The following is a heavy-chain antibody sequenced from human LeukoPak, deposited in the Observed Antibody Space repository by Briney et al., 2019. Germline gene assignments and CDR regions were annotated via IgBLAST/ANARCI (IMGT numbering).Heavy chain of an antibody. J-gene: IGHJ3*02. CDR1: GYTFTGYY. CDR2: INPNSGGT. Sequence: ASVKVSRKPSGYTFTGYYIHWVRQAPGQGREWMGWINPNSGGTNYAQKFQGRVTMTRDTSISTAYMELSRLRSDDTAVYYCARAAGDAFDIWGQGTMVTVSS. CDR3: ARAAGDAFDI. D-gene: IGHD6-25*01. V-gene: IGHV1-2*02.